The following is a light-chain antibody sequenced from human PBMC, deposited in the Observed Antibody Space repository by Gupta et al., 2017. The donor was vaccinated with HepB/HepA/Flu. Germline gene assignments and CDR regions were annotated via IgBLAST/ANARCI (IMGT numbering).Light chain of an antibody. CDR3: QVWDIPTAQGV. J-gene: IGLJ2*01. CDR2: RDS. V-gene: IGLV3-9*01. Sequence: SSELTQPLSVSVALGQTARITCGGNNIGSKNVHWYQQKPGQAPVLGIYRDSNRPSEIPERFSGSNSGKKANLNISRAQAGDEADYYCQVWDIPTAQGVVGGGTNLTVL. CDR1: NIGSKN.